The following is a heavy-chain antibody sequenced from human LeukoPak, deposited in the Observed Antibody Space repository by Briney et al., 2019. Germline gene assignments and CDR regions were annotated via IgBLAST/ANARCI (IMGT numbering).Heavy chain of an antibody. J-gene: IGHJ4*02. CDR3: ARRPAYTKSWFY. CDR1: GYNFASYW. D-gene: IGHD6-13*01. Sequence: GESLKISCKGSGYNFASYWIGWVRQMPGKGLECMGIIYPGDSDTKYSPSFQGQVIISADKSINTAYLQWSSLEASDTAIYYCARRPAYTKSWFYWGQGTLVTVSS. CDR2: IYPGDSDT. V-gene: IGHV5-51*01.